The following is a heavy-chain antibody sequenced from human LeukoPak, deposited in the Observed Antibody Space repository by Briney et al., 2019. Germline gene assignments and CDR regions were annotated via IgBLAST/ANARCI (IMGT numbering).Heavy chain of an antibody. D-gene: IGHD4-23*01. Sequence: SETLSLTCTVSGGSISSYYWSWIRQPPGEGLEWIGYIYYSGSTNYNPSLKSRVTISVDTSKNQFSLKLSSVTAADTAVYYCARSSTTVVNFLDYWGQGTLVTVSS. CDR3: ARSSTTVVNFLDY. CDR2: IYYSGST. CDR1: GGSISSYY. J-gene: IGHJ4*02. V-gene: IGHV4-59*01.